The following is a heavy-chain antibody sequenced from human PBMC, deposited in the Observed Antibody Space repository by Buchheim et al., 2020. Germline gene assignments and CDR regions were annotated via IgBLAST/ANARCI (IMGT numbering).Heavy chain of an antibody. CDR3: ARGHVTYYDFWSGYQPLQYGMDV. CDR2: INHSGST. J-gene: IGHJ6*02. D-gene: IGHD3-3*01. CDR1: GGSFSGYY. Sequence: QVQLQQWGAGLLKPSETLSLTCAVYGGSFSGYYWSWIRQPPGKGLEWIGEINHSGSTNYNPSLKSRVTISVDTSKNQLSLKLSSVTAADTAVYYCARGHVTYYDFWSGYQPLQYGMDVWGQGTT. V-gene: IGHV4-34*01.